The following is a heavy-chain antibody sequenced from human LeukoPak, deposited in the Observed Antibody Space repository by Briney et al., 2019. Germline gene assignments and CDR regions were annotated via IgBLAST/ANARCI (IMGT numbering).Heavy chain of an antibody. Sequence: TLSLTCTVSGGSVSSGNYYWNWIRQPAGKGLEWVGRIYISGNTNYNPTLKSRVTILIDTSKNQFSLKRSSVTAADTAVYYCARERAATGTFDNWGQGTLVTVSS. J-gene: IGHJ5*02. D-gene: IGHD6-13*01. V-gene: IGHV4-61*02. CDR2: IYISGNT. CDR3: ARERAATGTFDN. CDR1: GGSVSSGNYY.